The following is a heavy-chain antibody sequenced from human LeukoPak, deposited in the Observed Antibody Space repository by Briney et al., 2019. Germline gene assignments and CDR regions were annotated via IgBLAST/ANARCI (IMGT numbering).Heavy chain of an antibody. J-gene: IGHJ5*02. Sequence: SGGSLRLSCAASGFTFGSYAMSWVRQAPGKGLEWVSSMSATINTHYADSVKGRFTISSDNSKNTLNLQMNSLRPEDTAVYYCAKSGRPFGGSGHYWFDRWGQGTLVTVSS. D-gene: IGHD3-22*01. CDR3: AKSGRPFGGSGHYWFDR. CDR1: GFTFGSYA. V-gene: IGHV3-23*01. CDR2: MSATINT.